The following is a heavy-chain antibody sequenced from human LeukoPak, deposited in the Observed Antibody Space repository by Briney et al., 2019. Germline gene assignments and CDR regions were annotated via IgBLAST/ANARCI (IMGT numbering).Heavy chain of an antibody. CDR2: IYYSGST. V-gene: IGHV4-39*01. J-gene: IGHJ6*03. CDR1: GGAISSSSYY. CDR3: ARSLIYYYYYMDV. Sequence: PSETLSLTCTVSGGAISSSSYYWGWIRQPPGKGLEWIGSIYYSGSTYYNPSLKSRVTISVDTSKNQFSLKLSSVTAADTAVYHCARSLIYYYYYMDVWGKGTTVTVSS.